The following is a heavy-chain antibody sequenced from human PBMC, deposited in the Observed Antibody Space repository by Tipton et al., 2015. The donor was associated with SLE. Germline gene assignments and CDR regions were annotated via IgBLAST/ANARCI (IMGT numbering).Heavy chain of an antibody. V-gene: IGHV4-38-2*02. CDR2: IYHSGST. Sequence: TLSLTCTVSGYSISSGYYWGWIRQPPGKGLEWIGSIYHSGSTYYNPSLKSRVTISVDTSKNQFSLKLSSVTAADTAVYYCARGGLPSGSSSSHDAFDIWGQGTMVTVSS. D-gene: IGHD6-6*01. J-gene: IGHJ3*02. CDR1: GYSISSGYY. CDR3: ARGGLPSGSSSSHDAFDI.